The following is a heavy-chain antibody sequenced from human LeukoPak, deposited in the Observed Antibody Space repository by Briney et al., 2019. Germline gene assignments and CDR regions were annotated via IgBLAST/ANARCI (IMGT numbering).Heavy chain of an antibody. Sequence: GESLRLSCAASGFTFSSYSMSWVRQAPGKGLEWVSAITSSGSNTYFADSVKGRFTVSRDLSKNMLYLQMNSLRVEDTAVYYCARVEAGSGWYLRYMDVWGKGTSVTISS. CDR2: ITSSGSNT. CDR3: ARVEAGSGWYLRYMDV. J-gene: IGHJ6*03. D-gene: IGHD6-19*01. CDR1: GFTFSSYS. V-gene: IGHV3-23*01.